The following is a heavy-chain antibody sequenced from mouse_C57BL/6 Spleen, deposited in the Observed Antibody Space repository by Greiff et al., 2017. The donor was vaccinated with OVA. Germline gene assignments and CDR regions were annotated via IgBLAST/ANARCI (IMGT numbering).Heavy chain of an antibody. CDR1: GFTFSDYY. D-gene: IGHD2-4*01. J-gene: IGHJ4*01. CDR2: INYDGSST. CDR3: ARYDYDVGDYAMDY. V-gene: IGHV5-16*01. Sequence: EVHLVESEGGLVQPGSSMKLSCTASGFTFSDYYMAWVRQVPEKGLEWVANINYDGSSTYYLDSLKSRFIISRDNAKNILYLQMSSLKSEDTATYYCARYDYDVGDYAMDYWGQGTSVTVSS.